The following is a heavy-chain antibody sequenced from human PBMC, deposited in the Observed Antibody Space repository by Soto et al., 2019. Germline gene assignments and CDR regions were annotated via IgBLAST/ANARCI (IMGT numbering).Heavy chain of an antibody. Sequence: ASVKVSCKASGYTFTSHGISWVRPAPGQGLEWMGWISAYNGNTNYAQKLQGRVTMTTDTSTSTAYMELRSLRSDNTAVYYCARDGQLELKEQGAFDIWGQGTMVTVSS. CDR2: ISAYNGNT. J-gene: IGHJ3*02. V-gene: IGHV1-18*01. CDR3: ARDGQLELKEQGAFDI. D-gene: IGHD1-7*01. CDR1: GYTFTSHG.